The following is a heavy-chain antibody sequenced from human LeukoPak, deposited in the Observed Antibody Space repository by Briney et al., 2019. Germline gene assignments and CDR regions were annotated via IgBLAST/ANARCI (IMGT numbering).Heavy chain of an antibody. J-gene: IGHJ5*02. D-gene: IGHD3-22*01. CDR1: GGTFSSYA. V-gene: IGHV1-69*04. CDR2: IIPILNIA. Sequence: ASVKVSCKASGGTFSSYAMSWVRQAPGQGLEWMGRIIPILNIANYAQKFQGRVTITADKSTSTAYMELSSLRSEDTAVYYCARDYRGNDSSGYMLFDWFDPWGQGTLVTVSS. CDR3: ARDYRGNDSSGYMLFDWFDP.